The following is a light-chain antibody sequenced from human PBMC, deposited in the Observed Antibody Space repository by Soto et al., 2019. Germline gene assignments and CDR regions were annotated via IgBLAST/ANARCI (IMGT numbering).Light chain of an antibody. V-gene: IGLV2-8*01. CDR3: GSYAGSNSWV. CDR2: DVT. J-gene: IGLJ3*02. CDR1: SSDVGANNY. Sequence: HSVLAQPPSASGSPGQSVTISCTGTSSDVGANNYVSWYQHHPGKAPKLIIYDVTERPSGVPDRFSGSKSGNTASLTVSGLQSEDEADYYCGSYAGSNSWVFGGGTQLTVL.